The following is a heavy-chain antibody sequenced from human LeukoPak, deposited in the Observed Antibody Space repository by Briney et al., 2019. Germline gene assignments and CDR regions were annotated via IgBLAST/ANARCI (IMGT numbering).Heavy chain of an antibody. V-gene: IGHV1-2*02. CDR3: ARPRIAARLNWFDP. Sequence: ASVKVSCKASGYTFTGYYMHWVRQAPGQGLEWMGWINPNSGGTNYAQKFQGRVTMTRDTSISTAYMELSGLRSDDTAVYYCARPRIAARLNWFDPWGQGTLVTVSS. J-gene: IGHJ5*02. CDR1: GYTFTGYY. D-gene: IGHD6-6*01. CDR2: INPNSGGT.